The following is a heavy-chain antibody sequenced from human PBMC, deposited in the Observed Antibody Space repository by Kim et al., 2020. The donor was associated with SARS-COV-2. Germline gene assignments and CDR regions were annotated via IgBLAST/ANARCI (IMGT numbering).Heavy chain of an antibody. CDR3: ARGFKRGAYYDY. D-gene: IGHD3-10*01. Sequence: SETLSLTCTVSGGSFSSSDYYRGWIRQPPGKGLEWIGSMYYSGSTYYNPSLKNRVTISVDTSKNQFSLKLGSVTAADTAVYYCARGFKRGAYYDYWGQGTLVTVSS. J-gene: IGHJ4*02. CDR2: MYYSGST. V-gene: IGHV4-39*02. CDR1: GGSFSSSDYY.